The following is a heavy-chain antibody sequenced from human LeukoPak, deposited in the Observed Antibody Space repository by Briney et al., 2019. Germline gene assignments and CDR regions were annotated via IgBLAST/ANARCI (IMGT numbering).Heavy chain of an antibody. CDR2: IDASTGDT. D-gene: IGHD2-15*01. Sequence: ASVKVSCKASGYTFTAYYMHWVRQAPGQGLEWMGCIDASTGDTKYAQKFQGRVTISRDTSTGTSYMELRSLISGDTAVYYCASEAFCAGGRCYLQRVASWGPGTLVTVSS. CDR3: ASEAFCAGGRCYLQRVAS. J-gene: IGHJ4*02. CDR1: GYTFTAYY. V-gene: IGHV1-2*02.